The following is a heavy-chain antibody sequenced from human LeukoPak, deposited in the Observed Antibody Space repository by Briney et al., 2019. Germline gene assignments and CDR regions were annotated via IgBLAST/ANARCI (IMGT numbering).Heavy chain of an antibody. Sequence: ASVKVSCKASGYTFTSYGISWVRQAPGQGLEWMGWISAYNGNTNYAQKLQGRVTMTTDTSTSTAYMELRSLRSDDTAVYYCARVDYYDSSGYPDPYWYFDLWGRGTLVTVSS. V-gene: IGHV1-18*01. CDR2: ISAYNGNT. CDR3: ARVDYYDSSGYPDPYWYFDL. J-gene: IGHJ2*01. CDR1: GYTFTSYG. D-gene: IGHD3-22*01.